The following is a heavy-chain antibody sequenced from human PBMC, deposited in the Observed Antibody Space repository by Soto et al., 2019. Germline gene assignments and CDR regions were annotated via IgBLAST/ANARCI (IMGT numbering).Heavy chain of an antibody. D-gene: IGHD1-26*01. Sequence: EVQLVESGGGLVRPGGSLRLSCAASGFTFSYYWMHWVRQAPGKGLVWVSRIHSDGSSTTYADFVKGRFIISRDNARNTVDLQMNSVRVEDPAVYYCARGDRGAFDLWGQGTVVTVCS. J-gene: IGHJ3*01. CDR2: IHSDGSST. CDR3: ARGDRGAFDL. CDR1: GFTFSYYW. V-gene: IGHV3-74*01.